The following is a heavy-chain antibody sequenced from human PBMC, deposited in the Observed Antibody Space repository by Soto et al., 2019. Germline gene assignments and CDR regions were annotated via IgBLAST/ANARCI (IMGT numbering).Heavy chain of an antibody. D-gene: IGHD3-22*01. J-gene: IGHJ4*02. Sequence: EVQLVETGGGLIQPGGSLRLSCAASGFTVSSNYMSWVRQAPGKGLEWVSVIYSGGSTYYADSVKGRFTISRDNSKNTLYLQMNSLRDEDTAVYYCARSSDYYDSSGMEYYFDYWGQGTLVTVSS. V-gene: IGHV3-53*02. CDR1: GFTVSSNY. CDR2: IYSGGST. CDR3: ARSSDYYDSSGMEYYFDY.